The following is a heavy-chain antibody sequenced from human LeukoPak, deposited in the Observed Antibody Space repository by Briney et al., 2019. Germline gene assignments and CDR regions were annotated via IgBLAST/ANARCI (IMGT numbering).Heavy chain of an antibody. J-gene: IGHJ6*02. CDR3: VSGSGSYRYYYYGMDV. V-gene: IGHV1-18*01. D-gene: IGHD3-10*01. Sequence: ASVKVSCKASGYTFTSYGISWVRQAPGRGLEWMGWISAYNGNTNYAQKLQGRVTMTTDTSTSTAYMELRSLRSDDTAVYYCVSGSGSYRYYYYGMDVWGQGTTVTVSS. CDR1: GYTFTSYG. CDR2: ISAYNGNT.